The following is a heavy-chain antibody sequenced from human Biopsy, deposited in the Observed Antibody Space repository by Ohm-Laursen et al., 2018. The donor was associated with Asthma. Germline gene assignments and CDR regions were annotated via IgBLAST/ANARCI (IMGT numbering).Heavy chain of an antibody. CDR1: GFAFDSYA. CDR2: ISHDGRES. D-gene: IGHD2-15*01. CDR3: ARDVDLRSVY. V-gene: IGHV3-30*04. J-gene: IGHJ4*02. Sequence: SLRLSCAASGFAFDSYAMYWVRQSPGKGPEWVALISHDGRESGYVDYVKGRFTISRDNGKNSLYLQMNSLRAEDTAVYYCARDVDLRSVYWGQGTLVTVSS.